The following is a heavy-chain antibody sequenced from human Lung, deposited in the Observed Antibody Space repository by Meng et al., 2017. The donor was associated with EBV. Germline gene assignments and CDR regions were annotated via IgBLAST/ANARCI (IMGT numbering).Heavy chain of an antibody. J-gene: IGHJ4*02. V-gene: IGHV3-23*04. D-gene: IGHD2-2*01. CDR3: AKKKFSGVLAPVDY. CDR2: VSDSGIST. CDR1: GFTFSNYS. Sequence: EVQLVVSGGGLVQPGGSLRLSCGGSGFTFSNYSMSWVRQAPGKGLEWVSSVSDSGISTYYADSVKGRFTISRDNSKSTLYLQMNSLRAEDTAVFYCAKKKFSGVLAPVDYWGQGTLVTVSS.